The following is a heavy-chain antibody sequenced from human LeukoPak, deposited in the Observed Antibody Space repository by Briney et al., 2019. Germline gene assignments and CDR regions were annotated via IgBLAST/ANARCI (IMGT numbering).Heavy chain of an antibody. V-gene: IGHV4-59*08. J-gene: IGHJ4*02. CDR2: IYYSGST. CDR3: ARHKVATIFDY. Sequence: SGTLSLTCTVSGGSISSYYWSWIRQPPGKGLEWSGYIYYSGSTNYNPSLKSRVTISVDTSKNRFSLKLSSVTAADTAVYYCARHKVATIFDYWGQGTLVTVSS. CDR1: GGSISSYY. D-gene: IGHD5-12*01.